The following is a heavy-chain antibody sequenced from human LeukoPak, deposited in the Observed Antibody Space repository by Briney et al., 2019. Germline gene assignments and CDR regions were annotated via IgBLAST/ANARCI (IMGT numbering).Heavy chain of an antibody. CDR3: ARDLDGYNPSFFY. CDR1: GGSINSTKW. Sequence: SGTLSLTCAVSGGSINSTKWWTWVRQPPGKGLEWIGEIYHSGGTNYNPSLKSRVTISVDRSKNQFSLKLNSVTAADTAVYYCARDLDGYNPSFFYWGQGTLVTVSS. CDR2: IYHSGGT. V-gene: IGHV4-4*02. D-gene: IGHD5-24*01. J-gene: IGHJ4*02.